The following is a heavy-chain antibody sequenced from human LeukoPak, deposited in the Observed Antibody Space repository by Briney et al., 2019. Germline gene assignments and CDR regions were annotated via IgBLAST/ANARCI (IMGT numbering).Heavy chain of an antibody. Sequence: SETLSPTCAVYGGSFSGYYWSWVRQPPGKGLEWIGEINHRGSANYNPSLKSRVTISIDTSKNQFSLKVTSVTAADTAVYYCARTLDRYCSGGSCYLAFWGQGTLVTVSS. V-gene: IGHV4-34*01. CDR3: ARTLDRYCSGGSCYLAF. CDR2: INHRGSA. J-gene: IGHJ4*02. D-gene: IGHD2-15*01. CDR1: GGSFSGYY.